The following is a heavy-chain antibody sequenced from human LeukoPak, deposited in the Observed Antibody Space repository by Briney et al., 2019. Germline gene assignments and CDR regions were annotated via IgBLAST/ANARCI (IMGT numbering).Heavy chain of an antibody. V-gene: IGHV3-7*01. CDR2: VKEDGSEK. J-gene: IGHJ4*02. CDR3: TRMYLYESSGYRPSDY. CDR1: GFTFGNYW. Sequence: GGSLRLSCVTSGFTFGNYWMSWVRQAPGKGLEWVAEVKEDGSEKNYVDSVKGRFTISRDNAENAVHLEMNSLRAEDTAIYYCTRMYLYESSGYRPSDYWGQGTLVTVSS. D-gene: IGHD3-22*01.